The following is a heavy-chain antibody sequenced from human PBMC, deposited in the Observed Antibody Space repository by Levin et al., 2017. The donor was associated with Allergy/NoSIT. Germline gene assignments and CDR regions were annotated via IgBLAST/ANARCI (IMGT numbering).Heavy chain of an antibody. CDR1: DFMFSSYS. CDR2: ISSSRNTI. D-gene: IGHD3-22*01. Sequence: GGSLRLSCAASDFMFSSYSMNWVRQAPGKRLEWVSYISSSRNTIYYADSVKGRFTISRDNAKNSLHLQMNSLRDEDTAVYYCARGYYYDGPAYFDFWGQGTLVTVSS. CDR3: ARGYYYDGPAYFDF. V-gene: IGHV3-48*02. J-gene: IGHJ4*02.